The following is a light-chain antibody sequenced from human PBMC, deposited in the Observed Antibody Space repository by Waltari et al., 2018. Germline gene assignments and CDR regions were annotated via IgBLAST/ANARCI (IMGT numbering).Light chain of an antibody. J-gene: IGKJ4*01. CDR3: QQYGASPLT. CDR2: GAS. Sequence: EIVLTQSPGTLSFSPGETATLSCRTSQTVSSNSLAWYQHKPGQAPRLLIYGASNRAIGVPDRFAASGSGTDFSLTIIRLEAEDFAMYFCQQYGASPLTFGGGTKVEI. V-gene: IGKV3-20*01. CDR1: QTVSSNS.